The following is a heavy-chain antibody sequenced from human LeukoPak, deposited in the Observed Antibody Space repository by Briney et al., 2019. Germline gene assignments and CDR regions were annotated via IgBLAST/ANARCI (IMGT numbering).Heavy chain of an antibody. Sequence: SETLSLTCTVSGGSISSSSYYWGWIRQPSGKGLEWIGSIYYSGSTYYNPSLKSRVTISVDTSKNQFSLKLSSVTAADTAVYYCARDLVGSSWSHPFDYWGQGTLVTVSS. CDR1: GGSISSSSYY. V-gene: IGHV4-39*07. CDR3: ARDLVGSSWSHPFDY. D-gene: IGHD6-13*01. CDR2: IYYSGST. J-gene: IGHJ4*02.